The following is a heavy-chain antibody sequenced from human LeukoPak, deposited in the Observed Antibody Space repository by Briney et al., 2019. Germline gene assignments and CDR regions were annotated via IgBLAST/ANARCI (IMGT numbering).Heavy chain of an antibody. CDR2: IDSSGSS. CDR3: ARSPLSSSGWYRADY. CDR1: GGSIRMYY. V-gene: IGHV4-4*07. D-gene: IGHD6-19*01. Sequence: SETLSLTCTVSGGSIRMYYWNWIRQPAGKGLEWIGRIDSSGSSTYSPSLGSRVTMSVDSSKSQISLNLNSVTAADTAMYYCARSPLSSSGWYRADYWGQGTLVTVTS. J-gene: IGHJ4*02.